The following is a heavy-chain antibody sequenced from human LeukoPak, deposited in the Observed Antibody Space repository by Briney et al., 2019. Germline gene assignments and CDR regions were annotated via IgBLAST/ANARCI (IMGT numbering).Heavy chain of an antibody. J-gene: IGHJ4*02. V-gene: IGHV3-30-3*01. Sequence: GGSLRLSCAASGFTFSNYSMHWVRQAPGKGLEWVAVISYDGSNKYYADSVKGRFTISRDNSKNTLYLQMNSLRAEDTAVYYCAYRADYWGQGTLVTVSS. CDR3: AYRADY. CDR2: ISYDGSNK. D-gene: IGHD1-14*01. CDR1: GFTFSNYS.